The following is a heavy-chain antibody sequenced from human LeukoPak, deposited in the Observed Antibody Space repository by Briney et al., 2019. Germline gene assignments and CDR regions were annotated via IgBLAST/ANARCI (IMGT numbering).Heavy chain of an antibody. CDR2: IYPTGSP. CDR3: ASGTNAHYYDSSGYYPDAFDI. D-gene: IGHD3-22*01. Sequence: PSETLSLTCTVSGGSISPYYWSWIRQPAGKGLEWTGRIYPTGSPNYNPSLKSRVTISLDKSKNQFSLKLSSVTAADTAVYYCASGTNAHYYDSSGYYPDAFDIRGQGTMVTVSS. CDR1: GGSISPYY. J-gene: IGHJ3*02. V-gene: IGHV4-4*07.